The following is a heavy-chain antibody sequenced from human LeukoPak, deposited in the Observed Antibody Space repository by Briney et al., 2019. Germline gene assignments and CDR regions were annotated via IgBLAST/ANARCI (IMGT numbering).Heavy chain of an antibody. CDR2: ISSRDDRT. J-gene: IGHJ4*02. V-gene: IGHV3-23*01. Sequence: GGSVRLSCAASGFSFSAYAMTWVRQAPGKGLEWVSSISSRDDRTYYADSAKGRFTISRDNSKNTLYLQMNSLRAEDTAVYYCARSKYCSAGSCHPLDYWGQGTLVTVSS. CDR3: ARSKYCSAGSCHPLDY. D-gene: IGHD2-15*01. CDR1: GFSFSAYA.